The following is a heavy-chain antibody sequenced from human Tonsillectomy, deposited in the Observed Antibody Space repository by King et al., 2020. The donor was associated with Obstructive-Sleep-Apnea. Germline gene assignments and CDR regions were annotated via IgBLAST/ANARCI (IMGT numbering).Heavy chain of an antibody. D-gene: IGHD2-15*01. J-gene: IGHJ6*02. CDR3: ARGRSEIGVVVAGSLGYYYTMDV. Sequence: VQLQQWGAGLLKPSETLSLTCAVYGGSFSGYYWSWIRQPPGKGLEWIGEINLGGSTNYNPSLKSRVTISVDTSKNQFSLKLSSVTAADTAVYYCARGRSEIGVVVAGSLGYYYTMDVWGQGTTVTVSS. CDR1: GGSFSGYY. V-gene: IGHV4-34*01. CDR2: INLGGST.